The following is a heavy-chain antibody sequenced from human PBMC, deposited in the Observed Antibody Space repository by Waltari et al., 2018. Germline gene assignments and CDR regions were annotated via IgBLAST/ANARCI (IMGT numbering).Heavy chain of an antibody. CDR2: ISSSSSYI. D-gene: IGHD6-13*01. CDR3: ARENSAGTGYFDY. V-gene: IGHV3-21*01. Sequence: EVQLVESGGGLVKPGGSLRLSCAASGFTFSSYSMNWVRQAPGKGLEWVSSISSSSSYIYYADSVKGRFTISRDNAKNSLYLQMNSLRAEDTAVYYCARENSAGTGYFDYWGQGTLVTVSS. CDR1: GFTFSSYS. J-gene: IGHJ4*02.